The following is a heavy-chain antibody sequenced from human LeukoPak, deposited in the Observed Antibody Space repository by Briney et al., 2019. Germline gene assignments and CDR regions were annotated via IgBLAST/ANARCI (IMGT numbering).Heavy chain of an antibody. J-gene: IGHJ4*02. CDR2: IYYSGST. D-gene: IGHD3-10*01. V-gene: IGHV4-59*12. Sequence: SETLSLTCTVSGGSISSYYWSWIRQPPGKGLEWIGYIYYSGSTNYNPSLKSRVTISVDTSKNQFSLKLSSVTAADTAVYYCAREGLMVRGVLDYWGQGTLVTVSS. CDR3: AREGLMVRGVLDY. CDR1: GGSISSYY.